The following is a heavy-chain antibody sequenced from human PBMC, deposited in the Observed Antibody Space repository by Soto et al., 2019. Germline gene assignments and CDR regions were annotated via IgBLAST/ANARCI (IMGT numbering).Heavy chain of an antibody. Sequence: GGSLRLSCEASGFAFSDYYMIWIRQAPGKGLEWVAYITSSSSNFTNYADSVRGRFTISRDNARNSVSLQMNSLRPEDTAVYYCVRDRGYSGYTFWGQGTQVTVSS. CDR3: VRDRGYSGYTF. V-gene: IGHV3-11*06. D-gene: IGHD5-12*01. CDR2: ITSSSSNFT. CDR1: GFAFSDYY. J-gene: IGHJ4*02.